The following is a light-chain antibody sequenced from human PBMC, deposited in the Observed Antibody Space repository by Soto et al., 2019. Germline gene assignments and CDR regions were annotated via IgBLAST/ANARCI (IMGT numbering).Light chain of an antibody. V-gene: IGLV2-14*03. Sequence: QSALTQPASVSGSPGQSITIYCTRTSSDVGGYNHVSWYQQHPGKAPKLMIYDVTDRPSGVSNRFSGSKSGNTASLAISGLQAEDEADYYCNSYTSTNTLVFGGGTKLTVL. J-gene: IGLJ2*01. CDR1: SSDVGGYNH. CDR3: NSYTSTNTLV. CDR2: DVT.